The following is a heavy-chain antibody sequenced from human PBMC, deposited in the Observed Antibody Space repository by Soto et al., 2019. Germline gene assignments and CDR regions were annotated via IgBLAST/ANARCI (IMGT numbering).Heavy chain of an antibody. D-gene: IGHD6-19*01. CDR1: GGTFSSYA. Sequence: ASVKVSCKASGGTFSSYAISWVRQAPGQGLEWMGGIIPIFGTANYAQKFQGRVTITADESTSTAYMELSSLRSEDTAVYYCAGQAASGWYGVEYFQHWGQGTLVTVSS. V-gene: IGHV1-69*13. J-gene: IGHJ1*01. CDR2: IIPIFGTA. CDR3: AGQAASGWYGVEYFQH.